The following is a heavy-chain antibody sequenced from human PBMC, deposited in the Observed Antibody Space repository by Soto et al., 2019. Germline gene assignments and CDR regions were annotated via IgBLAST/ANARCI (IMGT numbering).Heavy chain of an antibody. CDR1: GGSISSSSYY. Sequence: QLQLQESGPGLVKPSETLSLTCTVSGGSISSSSYYWGWIRQPPGKGLEWIGSIYYSGSTYYNPSLKSRVTISVDTSKNQFSLKLSSVTAADTAVYYCARHPVAVAGTGDNWFDPWGQGTLVTVSS. J-gene: IGHJ5*02. CDR3: ARHPVAVAGTGDNWFDP. CDR2: IYYSGST. D-gene: IGHD6-19*01. V-gene: IGHV4-39*01.